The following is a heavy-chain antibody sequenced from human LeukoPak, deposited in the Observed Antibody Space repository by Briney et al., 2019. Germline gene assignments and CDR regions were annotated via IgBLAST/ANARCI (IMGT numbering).Heavy chain of an antibody. CDR3: ARDVDPHYCDSSGYFF. D-gene: IGHD3-22*01. CDR2: ISAYNGNT. J-gene: IGHJ4*02. CDR1: GYTFTSYG. V-gene: IGHV1-18*01. Sequence: ASVKVSCKASGYTFTSYGISWVRQAPGQGLEWMGWISAYNGNTNYAQKLQGRVTMTTDTSTSTAYMELRSLRSDDTAVYYCARDVDPHYCDSSGYFFWGQGTLVTVSS.